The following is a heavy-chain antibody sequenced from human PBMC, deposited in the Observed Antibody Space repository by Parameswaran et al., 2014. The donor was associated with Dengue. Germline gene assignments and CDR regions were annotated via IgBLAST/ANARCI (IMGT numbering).Heavy chain of an antibody. CDR3: ARDRVWSGRYYYYYGMDV. Sequence: VRQMPGKGLEWVANIKEDGSEKYFVESVKGRFTISRDNAKNSLYLQMNSLRAEDTAVYYCARDRVWSGRYYYYYGMDVWGQGTTVTVSS. J-gene: IGHJ6*02. V-gene: IGHV3-7*01. CDR2: IKEDGSEK. D-gene: IGHD3-3*01.